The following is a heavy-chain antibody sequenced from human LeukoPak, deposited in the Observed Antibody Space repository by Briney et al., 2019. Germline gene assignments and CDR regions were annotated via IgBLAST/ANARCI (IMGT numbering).Heavy chain of an antibody. CDR2: IFEIGNT. D-gene: IGHD2-2*01. J-gene: IGHJ5*01. CDR1: GGSINNYY. Sequence: PSETLSLTCSVSGGSINNYYWTWIRQPPGKGLEWVGYIFEIGNTNYNPSLKCRVTVSLETSKNQFSLRLNSVTAADTAVYYCARGMMPDWFDFWGQGTLVTVSS. CDR3: ARGMMPDWFDF. V-gene: IGHV4-59*01.